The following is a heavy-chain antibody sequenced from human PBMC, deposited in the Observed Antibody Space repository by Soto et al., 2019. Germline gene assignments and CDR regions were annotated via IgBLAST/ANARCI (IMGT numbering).Heavy chain of an antibody. CDR2: IYYSGST. V-gene: IGHV4-39*01. Sequence: SETLSLTCAVSGGSISSSSYYWGWIRQPPGKGLEWIGSIYYSGSTYYTPSLQSRVAISVDTSKNQFSLKLNSVTAADTAVYYCARRTVNIRTFYSGLKAHCFDYWGQGTLVTVSS. D-gene: IGHD6-19*01. J-gene: IGHJ4*02. CDR1: GGSISSSSYY. CDR3: ARRTVNIRTFYSGLKAHCFDY.